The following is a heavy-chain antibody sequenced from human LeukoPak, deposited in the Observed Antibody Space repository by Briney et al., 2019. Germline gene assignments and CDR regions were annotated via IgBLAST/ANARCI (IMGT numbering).Heavy chain of an antibody. CDR1: GFTVSSNY. CDR2: IYSGGTT. CDR3: TKLKGWYGEGYFDY. D-gene: IGHD3-10*01. Sequence: GGSLRLSCAASGFTVSSNYMSWVRQPAGKGLEWVSVIYSGGTTFYADSVKGRFTISSDNSKNTLYLQMNSLRADDTAVYYCTKLKGWYGEGYFDYWGQGTLVTVSS. J-gene: IGHJ4*02. V-gene: IGHV3-53*01.